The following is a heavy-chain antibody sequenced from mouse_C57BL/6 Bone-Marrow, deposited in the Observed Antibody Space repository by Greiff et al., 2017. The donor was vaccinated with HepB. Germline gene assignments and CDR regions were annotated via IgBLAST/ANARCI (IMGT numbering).Heavy chain of an antibody. Sequence: VQLQQSGAELMKPGASVKLSCKATGYTFTGYWIEWVKQRPGHGLEWIGEILPGSGSTNYNEKFKGKATFTADTSSNTAYMHLSSLTTEDSAIYYCAKVGPTTVVSSFDYWGQGTTLTVSS. CDR3: AKVGPTTVVSSFDY. D-gene: IGHD1-1*01. J-gene: IGHJ2*01. CDR1: GYTFTGYW. V-gene: IGHV1-9*01. CDR2: ILPGSGST.